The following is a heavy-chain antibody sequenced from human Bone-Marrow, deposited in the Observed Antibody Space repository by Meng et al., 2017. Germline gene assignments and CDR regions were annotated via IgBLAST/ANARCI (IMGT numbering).Heavy chain of an antibody. V-gene: IGHV3-21*01. D-gene: IGHD4-17*01. CDR2: ISSSSSYI. CDR3: ARETVYGDYPYYYYYYGMDV. Sequence: GSLRPSCAASGFTFSSYSMNSVRQAPGKGLEWVSSISSSSSYIYYADSVKGRFTISRDNAKNALYLQRNSLRAEDTAVYYCARETVYGDYPYYYYYYGMDVWGQGTTVTVSS. J-gene: IGHJ6*02. CDR1: GFTFSSYS.